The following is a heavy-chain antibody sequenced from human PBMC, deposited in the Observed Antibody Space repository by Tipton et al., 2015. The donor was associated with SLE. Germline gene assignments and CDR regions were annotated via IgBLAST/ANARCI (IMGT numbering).Heavy chain of an antibody. V-gene: IGHV4-61*01. CDR3: ARELGMVAFDI. D-gene: IGHD7-27*01. CDR1: GGSISSSYY. J-gene: IGHJ3*02. Sequence: TLSLTCTVSGGSISSSYYWSWIRQPPGKGLEWIGYIYYSGSTNYNPSLKSRVTISVDTSKNQFSLKLSSVTAADTAVYYCARELGMVAFDIRGQGTMVTVSA. CDR2: IYYSGST.